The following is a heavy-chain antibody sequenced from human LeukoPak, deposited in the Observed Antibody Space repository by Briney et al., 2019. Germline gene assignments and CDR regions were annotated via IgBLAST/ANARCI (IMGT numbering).Heavy chain of an antibody. V-gene: IGHV3-23*01. J-gene: IGHJ5*02. CDR3: AKALRLGPNWFDP. CDR1: GFTLADYV. Sequence: GGSLRLSCSPSGFTLADYVMSWVRQPPGKGLEGVSSIGGGGVITYYAGGVKGWFPIYRDSSKITLYLQMNSLRAEDRAVYSCAKALRLGPNWFDPWGQGTLVTVSS. CDR2: IGGGGVIT. D-gene: IGHD6-19*01.